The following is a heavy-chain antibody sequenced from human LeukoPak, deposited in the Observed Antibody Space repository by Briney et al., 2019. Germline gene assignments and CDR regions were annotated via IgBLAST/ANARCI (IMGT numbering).Heavy chain of an antibody. CDR1: GFTFSSYS. CDR3: AREDDFWSGYLPNYYYYYMDV. J-gene: IGHJ6*03. Sequence: GGSLTLSCAASGFTFSSYSMNWVRQAPGKGLEWVSYISSSGSTISYADSVKGRFTISRDNAKNSLYLQMNSLRAEDTAVYYCAREDDFWSGYLPNYYYYYMDVWGKGTTVTVSS. V-gene: IGHV3-48*01. D-gene: IGHD3-3*01. CDR2: ISSSGSTI.